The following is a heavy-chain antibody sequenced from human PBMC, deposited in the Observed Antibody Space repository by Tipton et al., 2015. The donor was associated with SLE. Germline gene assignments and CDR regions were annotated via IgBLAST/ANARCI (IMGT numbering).Heavy chain of an antibody. Sequence: GSLRLSCAASGFTFSDYYMSWIRQAPGKGLEWVSYINSDGSSTRFADSVKGRITISRDNAKNTLYLQMNSLRAEDAAVYYCARENGSYWYFDLWGRGTLVTVSS. J-gene: IGHJ2*01. V-gene: IGHV3-74*01. CDR3: ARENGSYWYFDL. CDR2: INSDGSST. D-gene: IGHD3-10*01. CDR1: GFTFSDYY.